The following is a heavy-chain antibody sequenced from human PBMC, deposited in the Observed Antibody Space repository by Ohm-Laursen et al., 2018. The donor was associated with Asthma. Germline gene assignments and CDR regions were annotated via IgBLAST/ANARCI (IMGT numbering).Heavy chain of an antibody. CDR1: GGSFSGYY. J-gene: IGHJ5*02. V-gene: IGHV4-34*01. D-gene: IGHD1-1*01. CDR2: INHSGST. CDR3: ARDRRKRWFDP. Sequence: PSETLSLTCAVYGGSFSGYYWSWIRQPPGKGLEWIGEINHSGSTNYNPSLKSRVTISVDTSKNQFSLKLSSVTAADTAVYYCARDRRKRWFDPWGQGTLVTVSS.